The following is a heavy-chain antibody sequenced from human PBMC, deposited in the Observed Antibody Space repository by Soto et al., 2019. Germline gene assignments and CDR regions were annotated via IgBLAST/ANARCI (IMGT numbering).Heavy chain of an antibody. CDR2: ISGYNGKT. CDR1: SYMFNSYG. CDR3: ARDETYTAGWYFEH. V-gene: IGHV1-18*01. Sequence: QVQLVQSGAEVKKRGASVKVSCKASSYMFNSYGMSWLRQAPGQGLEWIGWISGYNGKTDLAQKLQGRVTITTEASTSTVYMELTSLRFDDTALYYCARDETYTAGWYFEHWCQGTLVTVPS. D-gene: IGHD6-19*01. J-gene: IGHJ4*02.